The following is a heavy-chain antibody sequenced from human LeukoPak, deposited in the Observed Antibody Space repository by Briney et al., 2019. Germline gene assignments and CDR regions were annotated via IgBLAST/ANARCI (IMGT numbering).Heavy chain of an antibody. V-gene: IGHV3-11*01. D-gene: IGHD2-15*01. CDR2: ISSSGSTI. CDR3: ARDSDYCSGGSCYLDY. Sequence: GGSLRLSCAASGFTFSDYYMSWIRQAPGKGLEWVSYISSSGSTIYYADSVKGRFTISRNNAKNSLYLQMNNLRAEDTAVYYCARDSDYCSGGSCYLDYWGQGTLVTVSS. J-gene: IGHJ4*02. CDR1: GFTFSDYY.